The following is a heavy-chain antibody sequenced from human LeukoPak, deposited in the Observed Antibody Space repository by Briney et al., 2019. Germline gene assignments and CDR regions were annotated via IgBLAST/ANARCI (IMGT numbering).Heavy chain of an antibody. D-gene: IGHD6-13*01. V-gene: IGHV1-18*01. J-gene: IGHJ4*02. CDR2: ISAYNGNT. CDR1: GYTFTSYG. CDR3: ARDRSLGPRSSWYYFDY. Sequence: ASVKVSCKASGYTFTSYGISWVRQAPGQGLEWMGWISAYNGNTNYAQKLQGRVTMTTDTSTSTAYMEVRSLRSDDTAVYYCARDRSLGPRSSWYYFDYWGQGTLVTVSS.